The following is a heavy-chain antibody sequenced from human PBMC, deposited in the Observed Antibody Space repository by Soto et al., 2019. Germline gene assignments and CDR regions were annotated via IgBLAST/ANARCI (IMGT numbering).Heavy chain of an antibody. Sequence: SQTLSLTCAISGDSVSSNSAAWNWVRQSPSRGLEWLGRTYYRSKWYNDYAVSVKSRITINPDTSKNQFSLQLNSVTPEDTAVYYCARYSSSSPHYYSGMDVWGQGTTVTVSS. CDR1: GDSVSSNSAA. J-gene: IGHJ6*02. V-gene: IGHV6-1*01. D-gene: IGHD6-6*01. CDR3: ARYSSSSPHYYSGMDV. CDR2: TYYRSKWYN.